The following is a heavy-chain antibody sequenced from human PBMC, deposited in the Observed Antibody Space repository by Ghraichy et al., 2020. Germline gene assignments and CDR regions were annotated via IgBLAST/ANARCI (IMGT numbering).Heavy chain of an antibody. V-gene: IGHV1-2*02. Sequence: ASVKVSCKASGHTLTGYYMHWVRQAPGHGLEWMGWINPNNGGTNYAQKFQGRVTMTRDTSISPAYMELSSLISDDTAVYYCARGCSGGTCYWVHWGQGTLVTVSS. CDR3: ARGCSGGTCYWVH. D-gene: IGHD2-15*01. J-gene: IGHJ4*02. CDR1: GHTLTGYY. CDR2: INPNNGGT.